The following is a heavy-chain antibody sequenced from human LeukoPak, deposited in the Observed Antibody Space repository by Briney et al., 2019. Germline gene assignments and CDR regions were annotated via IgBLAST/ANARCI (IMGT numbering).Heavy chain of an antibody. D-gene: IGHD2-2*01. CDR2: IYYSGST. Sequence: SETLSLTCTVSGGSISSYYWSWIRQPPGKGLEWIGYIYYSGSTDYNPSLKSRVTISVDTSKNQFSLKLSSVTAADTAVYYCTASRYCSSTSCHPLDYYYYYMDVWGKGTTVTVSS. CDR1: GGSISSYY. V-gene: IGHV4-59*01. J-gene: IGHJ6*03. CDR3: TASRYCSSTSCHPLDYYYYYMDV.